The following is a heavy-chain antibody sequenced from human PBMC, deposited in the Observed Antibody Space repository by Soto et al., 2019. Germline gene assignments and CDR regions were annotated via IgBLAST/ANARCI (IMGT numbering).Heavy chain of an antibody. J-gene: IGHJ4*02. CDR3: ARVNQTYYDILTGPIFDY. V-gene: IGHV4-59*01. CDR2: IYYSGST. D-gene: IGHD3-9*01. CDR1: GGSISSYY. Sequence: SETLSLTCTVSGGSISSYYWSWIRQPPGKGLEWIGYIYYSGSTNYNPSLKSRVTISVDTSKNQFSLRLSSVTAADTAVYYCARVNQTYYDILTGPIFDYWRQGTLVTVSS.